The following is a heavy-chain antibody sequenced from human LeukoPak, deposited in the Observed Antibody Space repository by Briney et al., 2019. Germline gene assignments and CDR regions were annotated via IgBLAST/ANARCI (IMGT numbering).Heavy chain of an antibody. CDR1: GFTFSSYG. CDR2: IRYDGSNK. J-gene: IGHJ4*02. V-gene: IGHV3-30*02. Sequence: GGSLRLSCAASGFTFSSYGMHWVRQAPGKGLEWVAFIRYDGSNKYYADSVKGRFTISRDNSKNTLYLQMNSLRAEDTAVYYCAGNFDWLLFPDYWGQGTLVTVSS. D-gene: IGHD3-9*01. CDR3: AGNFDWLLFPDY.